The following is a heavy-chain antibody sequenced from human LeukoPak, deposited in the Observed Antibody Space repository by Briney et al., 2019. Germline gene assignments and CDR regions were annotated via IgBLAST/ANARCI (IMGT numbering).Heavy chain of an antibody. CDR2: IYYSGST. CDR1: GGSISSYY. J-gene: IGHJ4*02. Sequence: SETLSLTCTASGGSISSYYWSWIRQPPGKGLEWIGYIYYSGSTNYNPSLKSRVTISVDTSKNQFSLKLSSVTAADTAVYYCARDPDSSGHWGQGTLVTVSS. V-gene: IGHV4-59*01. D-gene: IGHD3-22*01. CDR3: ARDPDSSGH.